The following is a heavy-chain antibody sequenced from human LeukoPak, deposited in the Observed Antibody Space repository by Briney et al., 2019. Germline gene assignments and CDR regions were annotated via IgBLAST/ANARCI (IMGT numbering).Heavy chain of an antibody. CDR2: ISYDGRNS. Sequence: PGRSLRLSCAASGFTFSVYAMHWVRQGPGKGLEWVVSISYDGRNSHYADSVRGRFTISRDNPKNTLYLQMNSLRVEDTAVYYCAKDWDLTSYYFDYWGQGTLVTVSS. CDR3: AKDWDLTSYYFDY. J-gene: IGHJ4*02. D-gene: IGHD3-9*01. V-gene: IGHV3-30*18. CDR1: GFTFSVYA.